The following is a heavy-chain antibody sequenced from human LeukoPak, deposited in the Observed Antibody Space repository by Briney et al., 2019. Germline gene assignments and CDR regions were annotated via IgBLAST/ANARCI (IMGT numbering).Heavy chain of an antibody. CDR3: ASGIAAAGRPVDYYYGMDV. D-gene: IGHD6-13*01. CDR1: GYTFTGYY. V-gene: IGHV1-2*02. Sequence: GASVKVSCKASGYTFTGYYMHWVRQAPGQGLEWMGWINPNSGGTNYAQKFQGRVTMTRDTSISTAYMELSRLRSDDTAVYYCASGIAAAGRPVDYYYGMDVWGQGTTVTVSS. CDR2: INPNSGGT. J-gene: IGHJ6*02.